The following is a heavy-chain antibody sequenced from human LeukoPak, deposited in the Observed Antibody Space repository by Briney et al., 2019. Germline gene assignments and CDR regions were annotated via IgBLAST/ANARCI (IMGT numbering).Heavy chain of an antibody. CDR2: INHSGST. V-gene: IGHV4-34*01. CDR1: GGSFSGYY. CDR3: ARGTDYGDYWTPLDY. Sequence: SETLSLTCAVYGGSFSGYYWSWIRQPPGKGLEWIGEINHSGSTNYNPSLKSRVTISVDTSKNQFSLKLSSVTAADTAVYYCARGTDYGDYWTPLDYWGQGTLVTVSS. D-gene: IGHD4-17*01. J-gene: IGHJ4*02.